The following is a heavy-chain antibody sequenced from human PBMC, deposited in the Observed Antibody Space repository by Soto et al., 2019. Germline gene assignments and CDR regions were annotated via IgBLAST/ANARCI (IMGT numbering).Heavy chain of an antibody. Sequence: QVQLVESGGGVVQPGRSLRLSCAATGFTFNNFAIHWVRQAPGKGLEWVAIIPKDGSDQTYLHSVKGRFTISRDNSKNTVYLQMNSLRPDDTAVYFCAQGCSGAYCFFLVNWGQGTLVTVSS. CDR2: IPKDGSDQ. J-gene: IGHJ4*02. D-gene: IGHD5-12*01. CDR1: GFTFNNFA. CDR3: AQGCSGAYCFFLVN. V-gene: IGHV3-30*03.